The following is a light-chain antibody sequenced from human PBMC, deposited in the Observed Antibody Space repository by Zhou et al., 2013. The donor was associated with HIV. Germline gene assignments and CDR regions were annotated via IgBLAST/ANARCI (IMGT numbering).Light chain of an antibody. J-gene: IGKJ1*01. CDR3: LQHQTYPPT. CDR1: QEIATY. Sequence: DIQMTQSPSSVSASVGDTVTFTCRASQEIATYLAWLQQRPGQAPRLLVHSASTLYSGVPSRFGGSGSGSEFILTISSLQPEDFATYYCLQHQTYPPTFGQGTKVETK. V-gene: IGKV1-9*01. CDR2: SAS.